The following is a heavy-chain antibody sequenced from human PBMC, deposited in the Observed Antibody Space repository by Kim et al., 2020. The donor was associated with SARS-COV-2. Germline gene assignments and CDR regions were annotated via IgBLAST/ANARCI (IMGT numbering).Heavy chain of an antibody. J-gene: IGHJ4*02. CDR2: ISSSSSYI. D-gene: IGHD4-17*01. Sequence: GGSLRLSCAASGFTFSRCAMHWVRLAPGKGLEWGSSISSSSSYIYYADSVKGRFTISRDNAKNSLYLQMNSLRAEDTAVYYCARLAVTTCDWGQGTLVTVSS. V-gene: IGHV3-21*01. CDR3: ARLAVTTCD. CDR1: GFTFSRCA.